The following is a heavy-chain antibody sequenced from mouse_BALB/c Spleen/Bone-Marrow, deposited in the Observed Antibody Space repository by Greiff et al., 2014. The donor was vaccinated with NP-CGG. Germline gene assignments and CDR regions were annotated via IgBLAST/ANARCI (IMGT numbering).Heavy chain of an antibody. J-gene: IGHJ3*01. Sequence: EVQLVESGGGLVQPGGSRKLSCAASGFTFSSFGMHWVRQAPEKGLEWVAYISSGSSTIYYADTVKGRFTISRDNPKNTLFLQMTSLRSEDTAMYYCARDFYDGYYRFAYWGQGTLVTVSA. CDR1: GFTFSSFG. CDR2: ISSGSSTI. D-gene: IGHD2-3*01. V-gene: IGHV5-17*02. CDR3: ARDFYDGYYRFAY.